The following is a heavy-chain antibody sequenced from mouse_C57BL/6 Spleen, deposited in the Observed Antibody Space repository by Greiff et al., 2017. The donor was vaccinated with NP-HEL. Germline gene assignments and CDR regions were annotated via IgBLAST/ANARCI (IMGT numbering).Heavy chain of an antibody. CDR3: ANLIYYGYDVDAMDY. D-gene: IGHD2-2*01. J-gene: IGHJ4*01. V-gene: IGHV1-55*01. CDR1: GYTFTSYW. CDR2: IYPGSGST. Sequence: QVQLKQPGAELVKPGASVKMSCKASGYTFTSYWITWVKQRPGQGLEWIGDIYPGSGSTNYNEKLKSKATLTVDTSSSTAYMQLSSMTSEDSAVYYSANLIYYGYDVDAMDYWGQGTSVTVSS.